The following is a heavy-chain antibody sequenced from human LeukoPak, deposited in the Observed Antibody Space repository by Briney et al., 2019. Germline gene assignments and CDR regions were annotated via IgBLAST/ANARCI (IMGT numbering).Heavy chain of an antibody. CDR3: ARGHHSSSWYVIGFPLTNWSDP. V-gene: IGHV1-8*01. Sequence: ASVKVSCKASGYTFTSYDINWVRQATGQGLEWMGWMNPNSGNTGYAQKFQGRVTMTRNTSISTAYMELSSLRSEDTAVYYCARGHHSSSWYVIGFPLTNWSDPWGQGTLVTVSS. D-gene: IGHD6-13*01. CDR1: GYTFTSYD. J-gene: IGHJ5*02. CDR2: MNPNSGNT.